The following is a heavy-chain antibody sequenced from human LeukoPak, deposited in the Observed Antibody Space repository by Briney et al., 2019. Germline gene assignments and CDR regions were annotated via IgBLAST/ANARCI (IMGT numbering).Heavy chain of an antibody. V-gene: IGHV3-21*04. CDR2: ISSSSSYI. D-gene: IGHD3-3*01. CDR1: GFTFSSYS. J-gene: IGHJ6*03. CDR3: AEKSSSSSEATIFGVVRYYMDV. Sequence: GGSLRLSCAASGFTFSSYSMNWVRQAPGKGLEWVSSISSSSSYIYYADSVKGRFTISRDNAKNSLYLQMNSLRAEDTAVYYCAEKSSSSSEATIFGVVRYYMDVWGKGTTVTVSS.